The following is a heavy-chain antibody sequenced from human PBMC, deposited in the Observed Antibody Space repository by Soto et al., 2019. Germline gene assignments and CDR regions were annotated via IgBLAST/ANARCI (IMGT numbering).Heavy chain of an antibody. CDR2: IYHSGST. J-gene: IGHJ4*02. CDR3: ARGMTTVTTIDY. Sequence: TLSLTCAVSGGSISSGGYSWSWIRQPPGKGLEWIGYIYHSGSTYYNPSLKSRVTISVDRSKNQFSLKLSSVTAADTAVYYYARGMTTVTTIDYWGQGTLVTVLL. D-gene: IGHD4-4*01. CDR1: GGSISSGGYS. V-gene: IGHV4-30-2*01.